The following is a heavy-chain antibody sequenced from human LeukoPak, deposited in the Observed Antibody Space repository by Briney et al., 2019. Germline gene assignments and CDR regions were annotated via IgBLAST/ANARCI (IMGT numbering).Heavy chain of an antibody. CDR2: IRSKAYGGTT. CDR3: TPFGRHYDSSGYYAY. Sequence: GGSLRLSCTASGFTFGDYAMCWFRQAPGKGLEWVGFIRSKAYGGTTEYAASVKGRFTISRDDSKSIAYLQMNSLKTEDTAVYYCTPFGRHYDSSGYYAYWGQGTLVTVSS. D-gene: IGHD3-22*01. V-gene: IGHV3-49*03. CDR1: GFTFGDYA. J-gene: IGHJ4*02.